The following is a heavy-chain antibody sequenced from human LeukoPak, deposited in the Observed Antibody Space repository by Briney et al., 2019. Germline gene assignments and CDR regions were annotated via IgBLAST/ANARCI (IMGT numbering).Heavy chain of an antibody. J-gene: IGHJ6*02. V-gene: IGHV3-23*01. CDR3: VKEKWVLWFGELLSYGMDV. D-gene: IGHD3-10*01. CDR2: ISGSGGST. Sequence: GGSLRLSCAASGFTFSSYAMSWVRQAPGKGLEWVSAISGSGGSTYYADSVKGRFTISRDNSKNTLYLQMNSLRAEDTAVYYCVKEKWVLWFGELLSYGMDVWGQGTTVTVSS. CDR1: GFTFSSYA.